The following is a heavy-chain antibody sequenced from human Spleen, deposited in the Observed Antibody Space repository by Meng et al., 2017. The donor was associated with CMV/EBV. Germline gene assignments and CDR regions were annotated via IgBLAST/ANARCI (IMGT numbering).Heavy chain of an antibody. Sequence: GESLKISCAASGFTFSSYWMYWVRQAPGKGLVWVSRINSDGSSTSYADSVKGRFTISRDNAKKTLYLQMNSLRAEDTAVYYCARTSVGWELLVHFDYWGQGTLVTVS. J-gene: IGHJ4*02. CDR1: GFTFSSYW. V-gene: IGHV3-74*01. D-gene: IGHD1-26*01. CDR2: INSDGSST. CDR3: ARTSVGWELLVHFDY.